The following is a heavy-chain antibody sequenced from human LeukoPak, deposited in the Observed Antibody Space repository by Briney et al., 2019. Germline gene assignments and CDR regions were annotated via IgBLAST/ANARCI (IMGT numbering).Heavy chain of an antibody. Sequence: ASVKVSCKASGYSLTNYDINWVRQATGQGLEWMGWMNPNTGHTGYAKKFQGRVIFTRNTSISTAYMELNTLRSDDTAVYYCARGRASSGSWYPDSWGQGTLVTVSS. CDR2: MNPNTGHT. CDR3: ARGRASSGSWYPDS. V-gene: IGHV1-8*03. D-gene: IGHD6-13*01. CDR1: GYSLTNYD. J-gene: IGHJ4*02.